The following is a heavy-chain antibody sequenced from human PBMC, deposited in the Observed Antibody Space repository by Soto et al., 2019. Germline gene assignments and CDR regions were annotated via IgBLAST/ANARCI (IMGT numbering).Heavy chain of an antibody. Sequence: QVQLVQSGAEVKKPGSSVKVSCKDSGGTFSTYSMFWVRQAPGQGLEWMGRIIPMLGVRNYAQRFQDRVTITAHRSTATVHMELSGLRSEDTALYYCTIGSWSGEVFDIWGQGTMVTVSS. D-gene: IGHD2-21*01. CDR2: IIPMLGVR. J-gene: IGHJ3*02. CDR3: TIGSWSGEVFDI. V-gene: IGHV1-69*02. CDR1: GGTFSTYS.